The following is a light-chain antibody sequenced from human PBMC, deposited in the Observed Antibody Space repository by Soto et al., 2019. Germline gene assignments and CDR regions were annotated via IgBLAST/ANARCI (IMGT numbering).Light chain of an antibody. V-gene: IGKV3-11*01. CDR2: DAS. Sequence: EIVLTQSPATLSLSPGERATLSCRASQSVSSDLAWYQQKPGQAPRLLIYDASNRATGIPARFSGSGSGTDFTLTISSLEPEDFAVYYCQQRSNWPLALTFGGGTKVEIK. CDR3: QQRSNWPLALT. CDR1: QSVSSD. J-gene: IGKJ4*01.